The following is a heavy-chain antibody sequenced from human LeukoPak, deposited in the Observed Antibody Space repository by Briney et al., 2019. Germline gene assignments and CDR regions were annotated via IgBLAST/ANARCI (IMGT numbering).Heavy chain of an antibody. CDR1: GGSFSGYY. CDR2: INHSGST. CDR3: ARERGSYAGDAFDI. D-gene: IGHD1-26*01. V-gene: IGHV4-34*01. J-gene: IGHJ3*02. Sequence: PSETLSLTCAVYGGSFSGYYWSWLRQPPGKGLEWIGEINHSGSTNYNPSLKSRVTISVDTSKNQFSLKLSSVTAADTAVYYCARERGSYAGDAFDIWGQGTMVTVSS.